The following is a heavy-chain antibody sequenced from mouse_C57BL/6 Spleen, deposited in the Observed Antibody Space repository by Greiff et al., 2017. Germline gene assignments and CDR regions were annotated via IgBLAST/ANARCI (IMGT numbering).Heavy chain of an antibody. J-gene: IGHJ2*01. CDR1: GYTFTDYD. D-gene: IGHD2-3*01. Sequence: QVQLKQSGAELVRPGASVTLSCKASGYTFTDYDMHWVKQTPVHGLEWIGAIDPETGGTAYNQKFKGKAILTADKSSSTAYMELRSLTSEDSAVYYCTRKGDGYLFDYWGQGTTLTVSS. CDR2: IDPETGGT. CDR3: TRKGDGYLFDY. V-gene: IGHV1-15*01.